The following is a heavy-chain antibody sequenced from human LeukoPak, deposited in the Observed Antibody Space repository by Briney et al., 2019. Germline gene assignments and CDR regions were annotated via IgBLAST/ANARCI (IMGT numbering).Heavy chain of an antibody. V-gene: IGHV4-4*07. Sequence: PSETLSLTCTVSGDSISRYYWSWIRQPAGKGLEGIGRIFASGSTNYNPSLKRRVTMSVDTSKNQFSLKLTSVTAAHTAVYYCAREYRSSSGKNAFDIWGQGTMVTVSS. D-gene: IGHD6-6*01. CDR2: IFASGST. CDR1: GDSISRYY. J-gene: IGHJ3*02. CDR3: AREYRSSSGKNAFDI.